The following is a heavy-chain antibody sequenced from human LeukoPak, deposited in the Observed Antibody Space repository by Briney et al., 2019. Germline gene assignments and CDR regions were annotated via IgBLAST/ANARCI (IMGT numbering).Heavy chain of an antibody. Sequence: PSETLSLTCGVSGGSVTSTNWWTWVRQPPGKGLEWIGEVHLDGRTNYNPFLKSRLTISVDLSENHISLKLTSVTAADTAVYYCAREGGFFRPLDYSGQGTLVTVSS. CDR2: VHLDGRT. CDR1: GGSVTSTNW. CDR3: AREGGFFRPLDY. D-gene: IGHD6-25*01. V-gene: IGHV4-4*02. J-gene: IGHJ4*02.